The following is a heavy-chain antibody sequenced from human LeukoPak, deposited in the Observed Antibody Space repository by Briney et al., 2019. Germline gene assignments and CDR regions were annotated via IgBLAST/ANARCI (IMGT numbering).Heavy chain of an antibody. J-gene: IGHJ4*02. CDR1: CYSISSGYY. CDR3: AAESIVGATTESYVDY. D-gene: IGHD1-26*01. CDR2: IYHSGST. Sequence: SETLSLTCAVSCYSISSGYYWTWIRQPPGKALEWIGSIYHSGSTYYSPSLKSRVTISVDTSKNQFSLKLSSVTAADTAVYYCAAESIVGATTESYVDYWGQGTLVTVSS. V-gene: IGHV4-38-2*01.